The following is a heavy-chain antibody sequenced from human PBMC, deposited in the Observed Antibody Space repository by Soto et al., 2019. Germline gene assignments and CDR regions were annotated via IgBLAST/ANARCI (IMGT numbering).Heavy chain of an antibody. CDR3: AKDASGYYFLCHFDC. V-gene: IGHV3-23*01. D-gene: IGHD5-12*01. J-gene: IGHJ4*02. CDR1: GFTFRNYA. CDR2: ISASGGTT. Sequence: QLLESGGDLIQPGGSLRLSCAASGFTFRNYAMNWVRQAPGKGLEWVSSISASGGTTYYADSVKGRFTISRDNSKSTLYLQMNRLRVVYTAISFCAKDASGYYFLCHFDCWGQGTLVAVSS.